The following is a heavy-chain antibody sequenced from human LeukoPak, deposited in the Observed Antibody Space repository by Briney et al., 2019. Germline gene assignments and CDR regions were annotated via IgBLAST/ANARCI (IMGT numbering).Heavy chain of an antibody. CDR1: GGSISSGGYS. CDR3: ASYGDTGPGNAFDI. J-gene: IGHJ3*02. Sequence: SETLSLTCTVSGGSISSGGYSWSWIRQPPGKGLEWIGYIYHSGSTYYNPSLKSRVTISVDRSKNQFSLKLSSVTAADTAVYYCASYGDTGPGNAFDIWGQGTMVTVSS. CDR2: IYHSGST. V-gene: IGHV4-30-2*01. D-gene: IGHD4-17*01.